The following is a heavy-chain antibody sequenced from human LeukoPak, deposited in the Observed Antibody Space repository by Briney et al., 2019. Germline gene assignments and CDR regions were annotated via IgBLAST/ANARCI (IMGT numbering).Heavy chain of an antibody. D-gene: IGHD3-22*01. CDR1: GFTFSSYW. J-gene: IGHJ4*02. Sequence: PGQSLRLSCAASGFTFSSYWMTWGRHAPEKGLDLECIIKHDESDKYYVESVKGRFTISRDNAKHSLYLQMNSLRVEDTAVYYCARYFDSSGNSHIRFDYWGQGALVTVSS. V-gene: IGHV3-7*01. CDR2: IKHDESDK. CDR3: ARYFDSSGNSHIRFDY.